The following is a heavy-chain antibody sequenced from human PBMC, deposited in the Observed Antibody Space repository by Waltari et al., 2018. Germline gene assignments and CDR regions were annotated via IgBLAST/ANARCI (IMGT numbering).Heavy chain of an antibody. J-gene: IGHJ4*02. CDR2: IIPILGIA. V-gene: IGHV1-69*04. CDR1: GGTFRSYP. Sequence: QVQLVQSGAEGKKPGSSVKVSCKASGGTFRSYPTSWVRTAPGQGLEWMGRIIPILGIANYAQKFQGRVTITADKSTSTAYMELSSLRSEDTAVYYCAREWGSNGAYFDYWGQGTLVTVSS. CDR3: AREWGSNGAYFDY. D-gene: IGHD7-27*01.